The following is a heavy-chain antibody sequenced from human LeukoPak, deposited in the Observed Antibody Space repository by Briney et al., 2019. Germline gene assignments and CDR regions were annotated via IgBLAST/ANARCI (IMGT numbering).Heavy chain of an antibody. D-gene: IGHD1-14*01. CDR2: VRHSGAT. J-gene: IGHJ4*02. CDR3: ARINFNPDY. Sequence: SETLSLTCSVSGYSISRGYHWAWVRQPPGKGLEWIGSVRHSGATYYNPSLNSRLTISADTSKNQFSLKMDSVTAADTAVYYCARINFNPDYWGQGTLVSVSS. V-gene: IGHV4-38-2*02. CDR1: GYSISRGYH.